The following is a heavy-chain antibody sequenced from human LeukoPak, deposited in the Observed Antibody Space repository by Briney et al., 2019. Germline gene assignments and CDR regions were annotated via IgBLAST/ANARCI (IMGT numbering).Heavy chain of an antibody. V-gene: IGHV3-23*01. CDR1: GFTFSSYA. Sequence: PGGSLRLSCAASGFTFSSYAMSWVRQAPGKGLEWVSVISGSGGRTSYADSVKGRFTISRDNAKNSLYLQMNSLRAEDTAVYYCARDLSTSAALDYWGQGTLVTVSS. D-gene: IGHD2-2*01. J-gene: IGHJ4*02. CDR3: ARDLSTSAALDY. CDR2: ISGSGGRT.